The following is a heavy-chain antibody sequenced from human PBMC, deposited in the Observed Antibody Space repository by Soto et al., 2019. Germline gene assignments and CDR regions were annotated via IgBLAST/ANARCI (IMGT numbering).Heavy chain of an antibody. D-gene: IGHD2-15*01. CDR1: GFSLSNARMG. CDR2: IFSNDEK. V-gene: IGHV2-26*01. CDR3: ARSPRAVAATPSFDY. J-gene: IGHJ4*02. Sequence: QVTLKESGPVLVKPKETLTLTCTVSGFSLSNARMGVSWIRQPPGKALEWLAHIFSNDEKSYSTSLKSRLTISKDTSKSQVVLTMTNMDPVDTATYYCARSPRAVAATPSFDYWGQGTLVTVSS.